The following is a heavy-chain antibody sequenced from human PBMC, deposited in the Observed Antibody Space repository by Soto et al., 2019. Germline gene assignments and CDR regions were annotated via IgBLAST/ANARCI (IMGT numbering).Heavy chain of an antibody. CDR2: VYYSGLT. D-gene: IGHD1-26*01. CDR3: ARVGVGIGNHFDT. J-gene: IGHJ4*02. Sequence: SETLSLTCSVSGSSFGDFYGSWIRQPAGKGLEWIGYVYYSGLTNYNPPLRSRVAMSADTSKNQFSLNLSSVIAADTAVYFYARVGVGIGNHFDTWGRGTLVTVSS. CDR1: GSSFGDFY. V-gene: IGHV4-59*01.